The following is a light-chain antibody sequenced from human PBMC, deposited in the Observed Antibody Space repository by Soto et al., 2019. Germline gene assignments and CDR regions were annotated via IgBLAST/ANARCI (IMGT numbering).Light chain of an antibody. CDR1: QSISSW. CDR2: DAS. CDR3: EQYNSYS. Sequence: DIQMTQSPSTLSASVGDRVTITCRASQSISSWLAWYQQKPGKAPTLLIYDASSLESGVPSRFSGSGSGTEFNLTISSLQPDDFATYYCEQYNSYSFGQGTKVDIK. J-gene: IGKJ1*01. V-gene: IGKV1-5*01.